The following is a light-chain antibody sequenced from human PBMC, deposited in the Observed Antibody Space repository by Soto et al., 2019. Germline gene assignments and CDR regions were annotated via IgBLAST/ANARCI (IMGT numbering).Light chain of an antibody. CDR1: QGLSSRN. Sequence: EILLTQSPGTLSLSPGERATLSCRASQGLSSRNLAWYQQKAGQAPRLLIYGASSRATGIPYRFSGSGSGTNFTCTISRLDHEEFEVYYCQQYGSSSRFGQGTRLEIK. CDR2: GAS. V-gene: IGKV3-20*01. J-gene: IGKJ5*01. CDR3: QQYGSSSR.